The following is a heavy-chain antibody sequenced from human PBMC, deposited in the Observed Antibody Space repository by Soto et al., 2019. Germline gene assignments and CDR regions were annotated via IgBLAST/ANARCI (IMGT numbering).Heavy chain of an antibody. J-gene: IGHJ4*02. CDR1: GFTFSDYT. Sequence: QVQLVESGGGVVQSGRSLRLSCSASGFTFSDYTMHWVRQAPGRGLEWVTIILYDESDQYYSDSVKGRFTISRDNSKNTLYLQMHSLTTEDTAVYYCAKDGTHLWSKQYYFDSWGQGALVTVSS. D-gene: IGHD1-26*01. V-gene: IGHV3-30*18. CDR3: AKDGTHLWSKQYYFDS. CDR2: ILYDESDQ.